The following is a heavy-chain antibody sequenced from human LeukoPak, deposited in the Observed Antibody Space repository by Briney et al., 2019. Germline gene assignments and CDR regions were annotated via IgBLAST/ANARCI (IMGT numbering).Heavy chain of an antibody. Sequence: PGGSLRLSCAASGLTFSSYAMSWVRQAPGKGLEWVSAISGSGGSTYYADSVKGRFTISRDNSKNTLYLQMNSLRAEDTAVYYCAKGGGLGTYYFDYWGQGTLVTVSS. CDR1: GLTFSSYA. D-gene: IGHD7-27*01. CDR3: AKGGGLGTYYFDY. CDR2: ISGSGGST. J-gene: IGHJ4*02. V-gene: IGHV3-23*01.